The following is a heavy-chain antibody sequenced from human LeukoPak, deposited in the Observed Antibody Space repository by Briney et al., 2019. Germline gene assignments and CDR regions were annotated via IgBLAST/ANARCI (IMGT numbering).Heavy chain of an antibody. D-gene: IGHD5-18*01. J-gene: IGHJ6*02. CDR2: ISAYNGNT. Sequence: ASVKVSCKASGYTFTSYGISWVRQAPGQGPEWMGWISAYNGNTNYAQKLQGRVTMTTDTSTSTAYMELRSLRSDDTAVYYCASTDTAMPRYYYYYGMDVWGQGTTVTVSS. V-gene: IGHV1-18*01. CDR1: GYTFTSYG. CDR3: ASTDTAMPRYYYYYGMDV.